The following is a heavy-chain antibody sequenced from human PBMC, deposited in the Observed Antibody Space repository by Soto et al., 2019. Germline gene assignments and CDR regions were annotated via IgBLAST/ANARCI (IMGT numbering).Heavy chain of an antibody. J-gene: IGHJ6*02. D-gene: IGHD3-10*01. CDR3: ARVLWFGEFPYYYAMDV. CDR2: IYYSGST. Sequence: PSETLSLTCTVSGGSISSYYWSWIRQPPGKGLEWIGYIYYSGSTNYNPSLKSRVTISVDTSKNQFSLKLSSVTAADTAVYYCARVLWFGEFPYYYAMDVWGQGTTVTVSS. CDR1: GGSISSYY. V-gene: IGHV4-59*01.